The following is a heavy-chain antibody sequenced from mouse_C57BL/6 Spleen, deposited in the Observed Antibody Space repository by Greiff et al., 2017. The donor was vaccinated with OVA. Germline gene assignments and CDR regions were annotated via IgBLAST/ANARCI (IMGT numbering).Heavy chain of an antibody. CDR2: ISSGGDYI. Sequence: EVKLEESGEGLVKPGGSLKLSCAASGFTFSSYAMSWVRQTPEKRLEWVAYISSGGDYIYYADTVKGRFTISRDNARNTLYLQMSSLKSEYTAMYYCTRDGGNFPMDYWGQGTSVTVSS. D-gene: IGHD2-1*01. CDR1: GFTFSSYA. V-gene: IGHV5-9-1*02. CDR3: TRDGGNFPMDY. J-gene: IGHJ4*01.